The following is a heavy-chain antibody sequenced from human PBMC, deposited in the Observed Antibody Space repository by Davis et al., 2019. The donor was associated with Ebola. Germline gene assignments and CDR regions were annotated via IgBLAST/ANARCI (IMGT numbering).Heavy chain of an antibody. J-gene: IGHJ4*02. CDR1: GFSFGDYA. D-gene: IGHD6-13*01. CDR2: IKQDGSEK. CDR3: ARGPSTGNSFSY. V-gene: IGHV3-7*01. Sequence: GESLKISCTASGFSFGDYAMSWVRQAPGKGLEWVANIKQDGSEKYYVDSVEGRFTISRDNAKNSLYLQMNSLRAEDTAVYYCARGPSTGNSFSYWGQGTLVTVSS.